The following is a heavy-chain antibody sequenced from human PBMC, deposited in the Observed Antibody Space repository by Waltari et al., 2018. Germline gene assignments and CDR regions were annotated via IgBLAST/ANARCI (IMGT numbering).Heavy chain of an antibody. J-gene: IGHJ4*02. Sequence: QLQLQESGPGLVKPSETLSLTCTVSRSSTRNNNYYWGWVRQPPGKGLEWIGSFYKSGTTYYNPSLKSRVTISVDTSNNQFSLKLNSVTAADTAVYYCVRGYPDIVATISDYWGQGTLVIVSS. CDR2: FYKSGTT. V-gene: IGHV4-39*07. D-gene: IGHD5-12*01. CDR3: VRGYPDIVATISDY. CDR1: RSSTRNNNYY.